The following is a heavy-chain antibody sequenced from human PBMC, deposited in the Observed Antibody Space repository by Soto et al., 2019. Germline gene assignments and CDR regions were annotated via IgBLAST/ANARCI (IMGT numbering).Heavy chain of an antibody. J-gene: IGHJ4*02. V-gene: IGHV1-69*13. Sequence: ASVKVSCKASGGTFSSYAISWVRQAPGQGLEWMGGIIPIFGTANYAQKFQGRVTITADESTSTAYMELSSLRSEDTAVYYCARDESGDSEGDYFDYWGQGTLVTVSS. CDR3: ARDESGDSEGDYFDY. D-gene: IGHD2-21*02. CDR1: GGTFSSYA. CDR2: IIPIFGTA.